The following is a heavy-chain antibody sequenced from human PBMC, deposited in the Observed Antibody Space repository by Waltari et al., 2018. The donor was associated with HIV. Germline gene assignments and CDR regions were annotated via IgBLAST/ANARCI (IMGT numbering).Heavy chain of an antibody. D-gene: IGHD3-16*01. Sequence: GQGLEWMGGIIPIFGTANYEQKFQGRVTITADESTSTAYMELSSLRSEDTAVYYCARDSGDPRWGKSDWYVDLWGRGTLVTVSS. V-gene: IGHV1-69*01. J-gene: IGHJ2*01. CDR2: IIPIFGTA. CDR3: ARDSGDPRWGKSDWYVDL.